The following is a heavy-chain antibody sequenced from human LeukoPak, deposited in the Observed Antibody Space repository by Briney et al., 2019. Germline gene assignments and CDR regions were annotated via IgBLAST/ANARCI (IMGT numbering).Heavy chain of an antibody. V-gene: IGHV1-69*13. Sequence: SVKVSCKASGYTFTSYAMNWVRQAPGQGLEWMGGIVPIFGTANYAQKFQGRVTITADESTSTAYMELSSLRSEDTAVYYCARAWDYGDYDDAFDIWGQGTMVTVSS. CDR1: GYTFTSYA. J-gene: IGHJ3*02. CDR2: IVPIFGTA. D-gene: IGHD4-17*01. CDR3: ARAWDYGDYDDAFDI.